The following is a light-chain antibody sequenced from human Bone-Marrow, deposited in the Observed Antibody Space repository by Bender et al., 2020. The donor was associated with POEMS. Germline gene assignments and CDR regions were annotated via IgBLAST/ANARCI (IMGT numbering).Light chain of an antibody. J-gene: IGLJ2*01. CDR2: EVS. V-gene: IGLV2-8*01. Sequence: QSALTQPPSVSGSPGQSITISCTGTSSDVGGYNYVSWYQQYPGKAPKLMISEVSKRPSGVPDRFSGSKSGNTASLTVSGLQAEDEADYYCSSYAASNKLLFGGGTKLTVL. CDR3: SSYAASNKLL. CDR1: SSDVGGYNY.